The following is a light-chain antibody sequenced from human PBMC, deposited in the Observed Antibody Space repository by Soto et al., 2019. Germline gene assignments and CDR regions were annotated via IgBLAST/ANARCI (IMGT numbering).Light chain of an antibody. Sequence: DIPMTQSPSTLSASVGDRVTITCRASQTISTYLNWYQEKPGKAPKLLIFAVSTLKSGVPSRFSGSGSGTDFTLTIISLQPEDDATYHCQQSWTFGEGTKVEIK. CDR1: QTISTY. V-gene: IGKV1-39*01. CDR3: QQSWT. CDR2: AVS. J-gene: IGKJ1*01.